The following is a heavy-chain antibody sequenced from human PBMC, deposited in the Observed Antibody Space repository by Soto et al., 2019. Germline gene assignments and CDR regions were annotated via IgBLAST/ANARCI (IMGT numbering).Heavy chain of an antibody. CDR2: IYYSGST. J-gene: IGHJ4*02. Sequence: SETLSLTCTVSGGSISSSSYYWGWIRQPPGKGLEWIGSIYYSGSTYYNPSLKSRVTISVDTSKNQFSLKLSSVTAADTAVYYCARRALDTAMPQHFDYWGQGTLVTVSS. D-gene: IGHD5-18*01. V-gene: IGHV4-39*01. CDR3: ARRALDTAMPQHFDY. CDR1: GGSISSSSYY.